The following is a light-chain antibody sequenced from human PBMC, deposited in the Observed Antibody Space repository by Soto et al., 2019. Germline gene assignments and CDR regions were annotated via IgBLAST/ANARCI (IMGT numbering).Light chain of an antibody. V-gene: IGKV4-1*01. CDR1: QSVLYSSSNKNY. Sequence: DIVMTQSPDSLAVSLGERATINCKSSQSVLYSSSNKNYLAWYQQKPGQPPKLLIYWASTRESGIPDRFSGSGSGTDFTRTISSLQAEDVAVYYCQQYYSTPLTFGGGTKVEIK. CDR3: QQYYSTPLT. J-gene: IGKJ4*01. CDR2: WAS.